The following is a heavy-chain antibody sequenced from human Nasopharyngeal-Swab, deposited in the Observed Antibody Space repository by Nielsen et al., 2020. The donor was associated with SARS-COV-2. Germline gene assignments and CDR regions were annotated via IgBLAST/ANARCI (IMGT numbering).Heavy chain of an antibody. D-gene: IGHD6-13*01. J-gene: IGHJ4*02. CDR1: GFTFSSYW. V-gene: IGHV3-74*01. Sequence: GESLKISCAASGFTFSSYWMHWVRQAPGKGLVWVSRINSDGSSTSYADSVKGRFTISRGNAKNTLYLQMNSLRAEDTAVYYCARLDTTTPGIAAAGTLDYWGQGTLVTVSS. CDR2: INSDGSST. CDR3: ARLDTTTPGIAAAGTLDY.